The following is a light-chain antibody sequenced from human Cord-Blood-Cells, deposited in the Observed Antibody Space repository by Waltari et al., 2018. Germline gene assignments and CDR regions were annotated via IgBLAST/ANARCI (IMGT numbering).Light chain of an antibody. Sequence: VAVSVSVGVTRRASQSISSYLNWYQQKPGKAPKLLIYAASSLQSGVPSRFSGSGCGIEFRRTLIRLQPEDFAAYYCQQNYSTPHTFGRGTKLEIK. CDR1: QSISSY. CDR2: AAS. J-gene: IGKJ2*01. V-gene: IGKV1-39*01. CDR3: QQNYSTPHT.